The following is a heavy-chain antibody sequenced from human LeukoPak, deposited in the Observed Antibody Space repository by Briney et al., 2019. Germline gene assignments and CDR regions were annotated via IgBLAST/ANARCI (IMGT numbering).Heavy chain of an antibody. V-gene: IGHV3-30*04. D-gene: IGHD2-15*01. J-gene: IGHJ4*02. Sequence: GGSLRLSCAASGLTFSSYAMHWVRQAPGKGLEWVAVISYDGSNKYYADSVKGRFTISRDNSKNTLYLQMNSLRAEDTAVYYCARDACGGGSCYSIDYWGQGTLVTVSS. CDR1: GLTFSSYA. CDR3: ARDACGGGSCYSIDY. CDR2: ISYDGSNK.